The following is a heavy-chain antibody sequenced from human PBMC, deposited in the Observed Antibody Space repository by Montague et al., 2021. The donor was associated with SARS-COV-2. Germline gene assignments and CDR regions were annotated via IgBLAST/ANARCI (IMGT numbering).Heavy chain of an antibody. V-gene: IGHV4-4*02. J-gene: IGHJ4*02. CDR2: ITYGGIA. CDR1: GVSITTTNW. D-gene: IGHD4-11*01. Sequence: SETLSLTCAVSGVSITTTNWWSLVRQHPGQGLVWFGEITYGGIATYNQSLKSQATISMDRSRNLFSLMLSSVTAADTAIYYCAVKVLTVPADYWGQGTLVTVS. CDR3: AVKVLTVPADY.